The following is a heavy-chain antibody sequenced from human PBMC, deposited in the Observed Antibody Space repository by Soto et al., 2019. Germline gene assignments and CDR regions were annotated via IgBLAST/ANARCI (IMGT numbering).Heavy chain of an antibody. D-gene: IGHD6-13*01. CDR1: GGSISSGGYY. V-gene: IGHV4-31*03. Sequence: SETLSLTCTVSGGSISSGGYYWSWIRQHPGKGLEWIGYIYYSGSTYYNPSLKSRVTISVDTSENQFSLKLSSVTAADTAVYYCARAKARGSSFVFYYWGQGTLVTVSS. J-gene: IGHJ4*02. CDR2: IYYSGST. CDR3: ARAKARGSSFVFYY.